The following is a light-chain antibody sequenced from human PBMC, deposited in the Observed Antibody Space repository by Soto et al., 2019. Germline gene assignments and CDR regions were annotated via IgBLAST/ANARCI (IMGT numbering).Light chain of an antibody. CDR2: DVS. CDR3: FPYAGTNIYV. CDR1: SNDVGAYNF. J-gene: IGLJ1*01. Sequence: QSALTQPPSASGSPGQSVTISCTGTSNDVGAYNFVSWYQQHPGKAPKLMIYDVSKRPSGVPDRFSGSKSGNTASLTVSGLQAEDEADYYCFPYAGTNIYVFGTGTKVTVL. V-gene: IGLV2-8*01.